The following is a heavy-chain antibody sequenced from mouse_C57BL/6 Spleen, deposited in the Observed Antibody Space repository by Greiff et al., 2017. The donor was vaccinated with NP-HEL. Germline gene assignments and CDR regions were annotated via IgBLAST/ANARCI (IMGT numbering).Heavy chain of an antibody. Sequence: EVKLVESGPGLVKPSQSLSLTCSVTGYSITSGYYWNWIRQFPGNKLEWMGYISYDGSNNYNPSLKNRISITRDTSKNQFFLKLNSVTTEDTATYYCARLYGNSGAYWGQGTLVTVSA. CDR3: ARLYGNSGAY. D-gene: IGHD2-1*01. J-gene: IGHJ3*01. V-gene: IGHV3-6*01. CDR1: GYSITSGYY. CDR2: ISYDGSN.